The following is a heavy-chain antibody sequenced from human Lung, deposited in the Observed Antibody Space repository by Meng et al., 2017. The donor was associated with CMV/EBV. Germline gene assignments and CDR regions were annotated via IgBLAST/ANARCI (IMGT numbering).Heavy chain of an antibody. V-gene: IGHV4-59*01. J-gene: IGHJ4*02. CDR3: ARVSQDVKWGLDY. CDR2: IYYSGTT. Sequence: SXTXSLXCTVSGGSITNYYWTWIRQPPGKGLEWIGYIYYSGTTNYSPSLKSRVTISVDTSKNQFPLKLTSVTAADTALYFCARVSQDVKWGLDYWGQGTLVTVSS. D-gene: IGHD1-26*01. CDR1: GGSITNYY.